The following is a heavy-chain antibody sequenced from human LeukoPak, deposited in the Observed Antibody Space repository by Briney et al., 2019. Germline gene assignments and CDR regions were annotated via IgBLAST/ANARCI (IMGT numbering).Heavy chain of an antibody. J-gene: IGHJ4*02. CDR1: GFTFSSYG. D-gene: IGHD3-22*01. CDR3: AKDHYYDSGGVFDY. CDR2: ISGSGSST. Sequence: GRSLRLSCAASGFTFSSYGMHWVRQAPGKGLEWVSGISGSGSSTYYADSVKGRFTISRDNSKNTLYLQMNSLRAEDTAVYYCAKDHYYDSGGVFDYWSQGALVTVSS. V-gene: IGHV3-23*01.